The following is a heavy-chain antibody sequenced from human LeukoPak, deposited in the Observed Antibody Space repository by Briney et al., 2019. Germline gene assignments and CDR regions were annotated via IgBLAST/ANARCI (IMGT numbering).Heavy chain of an antibody. CDR2: IYTSGST. Sequence: PSETLSLTCTVSGGSISSGSYYWSWIRQPAGKGLEWIGRIYTSGSTNYNPSLKSRVTISVDTSKNQFSLKLGSVTAADTAVYYCASQGHYYYYYYMDVWGKGTTVTVSS. V-gene: IGHV4-61*02. CDR1: GGSISSGSYY. CDR3: ASQGHYYYYYYMDV. J-gene: IGHJ6*03.